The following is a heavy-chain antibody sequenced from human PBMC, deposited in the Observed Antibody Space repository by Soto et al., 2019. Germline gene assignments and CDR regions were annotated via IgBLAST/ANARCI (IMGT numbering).Heavy chain of an antibody. CDR2: ISSSSSNI. CDR1: GFTFSSYT. J-gene: IGHJ4*02. CDR3: AKFGYYYGSGSYFVY. Sequence: PGGSLRLSCAASGFTFSSYTMNWVRQAPGKGLEWVSSISSSSSNIYYADSVKGRFTISRDNAKNSLYLQMNSLRAEDTAVYYCAKFGYYYGSGSYFVYWGQGTLVTVSS. D-gene: IGHD3-10*01. V-gene: IGHV3-21*01.